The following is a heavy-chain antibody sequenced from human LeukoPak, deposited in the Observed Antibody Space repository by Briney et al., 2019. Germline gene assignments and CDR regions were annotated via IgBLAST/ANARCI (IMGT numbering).Heavy chain of an antibody. CDR2: MNPNSGNT. CDR3: ARVTDYDFWSGYYNSGAFDI. J-gene: IGHJ3*02. Sequence: GASVKVSCKASGYTFTSYDINWVRPATGQGLEWMGWMNPNSGNTGYAQKSQGRVTMTRNTSISTAYMELSSLRSEDTAVYYCARVTDYDFWSGYYNSGAFDIWGQGTMVTVSS. D-gene: IGHD3-3*01. V-gene: IGHV1-8*01. CDR1: GYTFTSYD.